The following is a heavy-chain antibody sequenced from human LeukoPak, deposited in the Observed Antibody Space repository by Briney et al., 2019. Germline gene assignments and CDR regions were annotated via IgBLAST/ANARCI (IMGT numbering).Heavy chain of an antibody. Sequence: GESLKISCKGSGYSFTSYWIGWVRQMPGKGLEWMGIIYPGDSDTRYSPSFQGQVTISADESISTAYLQWSSLKASDTAMYYCARAVGRKYYYDSSGYYYGNWGQGTLVTVSS. CDR1: GYSFTSYW. CDR3: ARAVGRKYYYDSSGYYYGN. V-gene: IGHV5-51*01. J-gene: IGHJ4*02. CDR2: IYPGDSDT. D-gene: IGHD3-22*01.